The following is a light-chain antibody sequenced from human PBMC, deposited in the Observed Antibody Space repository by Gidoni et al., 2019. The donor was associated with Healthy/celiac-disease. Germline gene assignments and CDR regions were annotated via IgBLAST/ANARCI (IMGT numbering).Light chain of an antibody. CDR1: QGISSY. Sequence: AIRMTQSPSSFSASTGDRVTLTCRASQGISSYLAWYQQKPGKAPKRLIYAASTLQSGVPSRFSGSGSGTDFTLTSSCLQSEDFATYYCQQYYSYPLTFXXXTKVEIK. CDR3: QQYYSYPLT. CDR2: AAS. V-gene: IGKV1-8*01. J-gene: IGKJ1*01.